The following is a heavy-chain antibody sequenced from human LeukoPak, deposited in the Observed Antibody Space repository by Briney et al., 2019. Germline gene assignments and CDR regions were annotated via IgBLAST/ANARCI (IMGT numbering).Heavy chain of an antibody. D-gene: IGHD5-12*01. CDR3: ARVSGYDWESFYDY. CDR2: IYYSGST. Sequence: PSETLSLTCTVSGGSISTYYWSWIRQPPGKGLEWIGYIYYSGSTNYNPSLKSRVTISVDTSKNQFSLKLSSVTAADTAMYYCARVSGYDWESFYDYWGQGSLVTVSS. V-gene: IGHV4-59*01. CDR1: GGSISTYY. J-gene: IGHJ4*02.